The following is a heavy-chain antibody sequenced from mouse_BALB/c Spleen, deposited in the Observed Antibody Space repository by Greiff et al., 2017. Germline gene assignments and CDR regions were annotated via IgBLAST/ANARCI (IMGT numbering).Heavy chain of an antibody. D-gene: IGHD2-1*01. J-gene: IGHJ2*01. CDR3: ARDGNYGSDY. Sequence: EVQLVESGGGLVKPGGSLKLSCAASGFTFSDYYMYWVRQTPEKRLEWVATISDGGSYTYYPDSVKGRFTISRDNAKNNLYLQMSSLKSEDTAMYYCARDGNYGSDYWGQGTTLTVSS. CDR1: GFTFSDYY. V-gene: IGHV5-4*02. CDR2: ISDGGSYT.